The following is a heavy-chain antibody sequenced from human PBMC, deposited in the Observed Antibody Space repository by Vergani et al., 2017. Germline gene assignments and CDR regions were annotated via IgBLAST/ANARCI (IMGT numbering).Heavy chain of an antibody. CDR2: INQDGSEK. CDR1: GFTFSSYW. Sequence: EVQLVESGGGLVQPGGSLRLSCAASGFTFSSYWMSWVRQAPGKGLEWVTNINQDGSEKYYVDSVKGRFTISRDNAKNSLYLQMNSLRAEDTAVYYCARGGYDYVQEVPQDSYYYYGMDVWGQGTTVTVSS. V-gene: IGHV3-7*01. CDR3: ARGGYDYVQEVPQDSYYYYGMDV. D-gene: IGHD3-16*01. J-gene: IGHJ6*02.